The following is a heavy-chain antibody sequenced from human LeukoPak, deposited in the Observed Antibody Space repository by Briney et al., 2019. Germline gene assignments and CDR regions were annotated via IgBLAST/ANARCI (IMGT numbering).Heavy chain of an antibody. Sequence: RASVTVSCKASGYTFTSYYMYWVRQAPGQGLEWMGIINPSGGSTSYAQKFQGRVTMTRDTSTGTVYMELSSLRSEDTAVYYCARVSSGYLHYFDYWGQGTLVTVSS. CDR1: GYTFTSYY. D-gene: IGHD3-22*01. V-gene: IGHV1-46*01. CDR3: ARVSSGYLHYFDY. J-gene: IGHJ4*02. CDR2: INPSGGST.